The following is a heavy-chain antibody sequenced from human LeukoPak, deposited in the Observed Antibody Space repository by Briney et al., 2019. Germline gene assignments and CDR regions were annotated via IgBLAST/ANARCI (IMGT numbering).Heavy chain of an antibody. CDR3: ARLASSGWSHCDY. D-gene: IGHD6-19*01. CDR1: GGSISGYY. CDR2: IYYSGST. V-gene: IGHV4-59*08. J-gene: IGHJ4*02. Sequence: PSETLSLTCTVSGGSISGYYWSWIRQPPGKGPEWIGCIYYSGSTNYNPSHKSRVTISVDTSKNQFSLKMNSVTAADTAVYYCARLASSGWSHCDYWGQGTLVTVSS.